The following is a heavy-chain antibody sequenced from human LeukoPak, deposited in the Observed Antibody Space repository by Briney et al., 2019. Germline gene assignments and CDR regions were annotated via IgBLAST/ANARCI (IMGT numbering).Heavy chain of an antibody. D-gene: IGHD4-23*01. Sequence: GGSLRLSCAASGFSFNSAAMTWVRQAPGKGLEWVSLVSSSGANTYYADSVKGRFTIPRDNSKNTVYLQMNSLRAEDTAVYYCARDKYGGNSNAFDIWGQGTLVTVSS. CDR1: GFSFNSAA. CDR2: VSSSGANT. V-gene: IGHV3-23*01. CDR3: ARDKYGGNSNAFDI. J-gene: IGHJ3*02.